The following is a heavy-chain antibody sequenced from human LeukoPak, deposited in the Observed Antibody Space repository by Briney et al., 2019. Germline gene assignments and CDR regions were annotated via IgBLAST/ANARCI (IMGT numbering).Heavy chain of an antibody. Sequence: GGSLRLSCVVSGFTFSDYSMHWVRQAPGKGLEWVSSIDNSNKYIYYADSIKGRFTISRDNAQNSLFLQLNSLRVEDTAIYYCGRDWKLDYWGQGILVTVSS. J-gene: IGHJ4*02. V-gene: IGHV3-21*04. CDR3: GRDWKLDY. CDR2: IDNSNKYI. D-gene: IGHD1-1*01. CDR1: GFTFSDYS.